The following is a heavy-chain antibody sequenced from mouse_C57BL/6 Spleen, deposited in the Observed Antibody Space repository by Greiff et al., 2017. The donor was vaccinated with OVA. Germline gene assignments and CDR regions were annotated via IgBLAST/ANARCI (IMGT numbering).Heavy chain of an antibody. D-gene: IGHD2-5*01. CDR3: ARPYYSNYRYFDV. CDR2: INPNNGGT. Sequence: VQLQQSGPELVKPGASVKISCKASGYTFTDYYMNWVKQSHGKSLEWIGDINPNNGGTSYNQKFKGKATLTVDKSSSTAYMELRSLTSEDSAVYYCARPYYSNYRYFDVWGTGTTVTVSS. J-gene: IGHJ1*03. V-gene: IGHV1-26*01. CDR1: GYTFTDYY.